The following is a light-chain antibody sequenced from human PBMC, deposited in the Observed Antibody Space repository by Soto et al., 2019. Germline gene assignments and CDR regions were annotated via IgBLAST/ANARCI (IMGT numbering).Light chain of an antibody. J-gene: IGKJ2*01. CDR2: AAS. CDR3: QQTYDTYT. CDR1: HNINTY. V-gene: IGKV1-39*01. Sequence: DVQMTQSPSSVSASVGDTVTITCRAGHNINTYLNWYQQKPGKAPKLLIYAASSLQSGVPSRFSGSDSGTDFTLTISSLQAEDSATYYCQQTYDTYTFGPGTKLHI.